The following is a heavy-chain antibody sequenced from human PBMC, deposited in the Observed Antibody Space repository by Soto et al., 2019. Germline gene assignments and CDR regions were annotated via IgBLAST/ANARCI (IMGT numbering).Heavy chain of an antibody. J-gene: IGHJ6*02. V-gene: IGHV3-30-3*01. CDR2: ISYDGSNK. CDR1: GFTFTSYA. CDR3: ASGRQQLGYYYYGMDV. D-gene: IGHD6-13*01. Sequence: QVQLVESGGGVVQPGRSLRLSCAASGFTFTSYAMHWVRQAPGKGLEWVAVISYDGSNKYYADSVKGRFTISRDNSKNTLYLQMNSLRAEDTAVYYCASGRQQLGYYYYGMDVWGQGTTVTVSS.